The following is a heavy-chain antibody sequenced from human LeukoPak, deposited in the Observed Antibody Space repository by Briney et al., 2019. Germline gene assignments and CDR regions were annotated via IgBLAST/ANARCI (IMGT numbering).Heavy chain of an antibody. V-gene: IGHV3-48*01. J-gene: IGHJ4*02. CDR1: GFTFSSYS. CDR3: ARDLPYPYNSSVYYVY. D-gene: IGHD3-22*01. Sequence: PGGSLRLSCAASGFTFSSYSMNWVRQAPGKGLEWVSYISSSSSTIYYADSVKGRFTISRDNAKNSLYLQMNSLRAEDTAVYYCARDLPYPYNSSVYYVYWGQGTLVTASS. CDR2: ISSSSSTI.